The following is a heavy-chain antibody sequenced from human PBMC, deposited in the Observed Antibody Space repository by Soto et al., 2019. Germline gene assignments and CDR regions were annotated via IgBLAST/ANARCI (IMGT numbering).Heavy chain of an antibody. CDR1: GFTFSNAW. CDR2: IKSKTDGGTT. Sequence: VGSLRLSCAASGFTFSNAWMSWVRQAPGKGLEWVGRIKSKTDGGTTDYAAPVKGRFTISRDDSKNTLYLQMNSLKTEDTAVYYCTTDRMEYYYDSSGYYYGDYWGQGTLVTVSS. CDR3: TTDRMEYYYDSSGYYYGDY. J-gene: IGHJ4*02. D-gene: IGHD3-22*01. V-gene: IGHV3-15*01.